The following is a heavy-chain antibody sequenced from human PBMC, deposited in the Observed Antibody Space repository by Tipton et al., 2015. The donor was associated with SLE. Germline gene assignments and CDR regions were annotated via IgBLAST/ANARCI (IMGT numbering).Heavy chain of an antibody. CDR1: GGSISSYY. Sequence: TLSLTCTVSGGSISSYYWSWIRQPPGKGLEWIVYIYYSGSTNYNPSLKSRVTISVDTSKNQFSLKLSSVTAADTAVYYCARGGGRVQGDPYYFDYWGQGTLVTVSS. D-gene: IGHD3-10*01. CDR2: IYYSGST. J-gene: IGHJ4*02. V-gene: IGHV4-59*12. CDR3: ARGGGRVQGDPYYFDY.